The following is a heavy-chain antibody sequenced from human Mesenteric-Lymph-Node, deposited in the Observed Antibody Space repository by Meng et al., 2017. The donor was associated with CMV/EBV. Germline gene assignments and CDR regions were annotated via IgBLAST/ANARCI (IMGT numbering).Heavy chain of an antibody. Sequence: GGSLRLSCAASGFTFDDYGMSWVRQAPGKGLEWVSGINTDGSSTSYADSVKGRFTISRDNAKNTLYLQMNSLRAEDTAVYYCARARSGGYFDYWGQGTLVTVSS. V-gene: IGHV3-74*01. J-gene: IGHJ4*02. CDR2: INTDGSST. D-gene: IGHD4-23*01. CDR3: ARARSGGYFDY. CDR1: GFTFDDYG.